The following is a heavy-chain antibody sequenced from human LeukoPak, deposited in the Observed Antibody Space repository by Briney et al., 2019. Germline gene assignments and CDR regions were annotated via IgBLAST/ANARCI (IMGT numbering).Heavy chain of an antibody. CDR2: IYYSGTT. CDR1: GDSISSSY. Sequence: TLSLTCTVSGDSISSSYWTWIRQPPGKGLEWIGYIYYSGTTDYNPSLKSRVTISVDTSKNQFSLKLSSVAAGDRAGYYCARSGPYYDSSGYYLSSRAGTYYFDYWGQGTLVTVSS. J-gene: IGHJ4*02. D-gene: IGHD3-22*01. CDR3: ARSGPYYDSSGYYLSSRAGTYYFDY. V-gene: IGHV4-59*06.